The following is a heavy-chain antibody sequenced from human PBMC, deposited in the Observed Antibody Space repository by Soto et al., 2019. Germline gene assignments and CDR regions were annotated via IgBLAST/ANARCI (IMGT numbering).Heavy chain of an antibody. J-gene: IGHJ4*02. CDR3: AKDGEGLELPWFFDF. V-gene: IGHV3-23*01. D-gene: IGHD1-7*01. CDR2: ISGSGVYI. CDR1: GFSFRKYA. Sequence: SGGSLRLSCKASGFSFRKYAMSWVRLAPGKGLEWVSSISGSGVYIYYGNFMEDRFTISRDNSKNILYLQMKRLRAEDTALYFCAKDGEGLELPWFFDFWGRGTLVTVSS.